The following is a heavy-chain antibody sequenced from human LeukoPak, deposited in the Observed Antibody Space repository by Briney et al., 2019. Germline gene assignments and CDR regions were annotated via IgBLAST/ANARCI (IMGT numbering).Heavy chain of an antibody. Sequence: GGSLRLSCAASGFTFSSYWMHWVRQAPGKGLVWVSRINSDGSSTSYADSVKGRFTISRDNAKNTLYLQMNSLRAEDTAVYYCARAGTMMVIDYWGQGTLVTVSS. CDR2: INSDGSST. D-gene: IGHD3-22*01. J-gene: IGHJ4*02. CDR3: ARAGTMMVIDY. V-gene: IGHV3-74*01. CDR1: GFTFSSYW.